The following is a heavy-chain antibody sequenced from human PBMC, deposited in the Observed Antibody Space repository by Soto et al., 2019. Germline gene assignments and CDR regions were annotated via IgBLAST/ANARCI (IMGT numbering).Heavy chain of an antibody. J-gene: IGHJ4*02. Sequence: GGSLRLSCAASGFTFSSYSMNWVRQAPGKGLEWVSSISSSSSYIYYADSVKGRFTISRDNAKNSLYLQMNSLRAEDTAVYYCARASLKDIVVVPAAIEFDYWGQGTLVTVSS. D-gene: IGHD2-2*02. CDR1: GFTFSSYS. CDR3: ARASLKDIVVVPAAIEFDY. V-gene: IGHV3-21*01. CDR2: ISSSSSYI.